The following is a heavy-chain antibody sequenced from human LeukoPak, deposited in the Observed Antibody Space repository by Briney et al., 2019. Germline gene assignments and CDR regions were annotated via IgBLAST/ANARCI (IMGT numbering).Heavy chain of an antibody. D-gene: IGHD2-21*01. V-gene: IGHV1-8*01. Sequence: EWMGWITPNSGNTGYAQKFQGRVTMTRNTSINTAYMELSSLRSEDTAVYYCARAHIVFDPWGQGTLVTVSS. CDR2: ITPNSGNT. J-gene: IGHJ5*02. CDR3: ARAHIVFDP.